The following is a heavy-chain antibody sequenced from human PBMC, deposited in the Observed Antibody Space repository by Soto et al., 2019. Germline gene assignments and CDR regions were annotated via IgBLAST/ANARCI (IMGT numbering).Heavy chain of an antibody. CDR2: IIPILGIA. CDR1: GGTFSSYT. Sequence: QVQLVQSGAEVKKPGSSVKVSCKASGGTFSSYTISWVRQAPGQGLEWMGRIIPILGIANYAQKFQGRVTITADKSTSTAYMELSSLRSEDTAVYYCSRDRGSSSYYGMDVWGQGTTVTVSS. V-gene: IGHV1-69*08. D-gene: IGHD3-16*01. CDR3: SRDRGSSSYYGMDV. J-gene: IGHJ6*02.